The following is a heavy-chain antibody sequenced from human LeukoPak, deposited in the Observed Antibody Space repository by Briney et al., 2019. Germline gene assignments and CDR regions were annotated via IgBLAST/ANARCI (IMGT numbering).Heavy chain of an antibody. D-gene: IGHD3-10*01. Sequence: SETLSLTCAVYGGSFTNYYWSWIRQPPGKGLEWIGSIYYSGSTYYNPSLKGRVTISVDTSKNQFSLKLSSVTAADTAVYYCARHLDRFGELSNYFDYWGQGTLVTVSS. J-gene: IGHJ4*02. CDR3: ARHLDRFGELSNYFDY. CDR2: IYYSGST. V-gene: IGHV4-39*01. CDR1: GGSFTNYY.